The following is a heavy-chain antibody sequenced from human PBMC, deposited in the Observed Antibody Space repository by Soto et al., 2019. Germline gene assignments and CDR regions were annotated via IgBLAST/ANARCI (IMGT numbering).Heavy chain of an antibody. CDR1: GGTFTSYY. Sequence: ASVKVSCKASGGTFTSYYMHWVRQAPGQGLEWMGIINPSGGSTSYAQKFQGRVTMTRDTSTSTVYMELSSLRSEDTAVYYCARDYYDSSGSGAFDIWGQGTMVTVSS. CDR3: ARDYYDSSGSGAFDI. J-gene: IGHJ3*02. V-gene: IGHV1-46*01. CDR2: INPSGGST. D-gene: IGHD3-22*01.